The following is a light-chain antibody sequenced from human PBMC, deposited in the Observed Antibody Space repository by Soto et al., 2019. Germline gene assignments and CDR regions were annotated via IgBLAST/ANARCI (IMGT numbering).Light chain of an antibody. V-gene: IGKV4-1*01. CDR1: QSVLYSSNNKND. J-gene: IGKJ2*01. CDR2: WAS. CDR3: QQYYSPPYT. Sequence: DIVMTQSPDSLAVSLGERATINCKSSQSVLYSSNNKNDLGWYQQKPGQPPKLLIYWASTRESGVPDRFSGSGSXTDXXLTIXXXXAEXXXXYXXQQYYSPPYTFGQGTKLEIK.